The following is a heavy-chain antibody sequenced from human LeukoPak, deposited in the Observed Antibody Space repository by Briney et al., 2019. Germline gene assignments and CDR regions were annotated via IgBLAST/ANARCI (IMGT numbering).Heavy chain of an antibody. D-gene: IGHD3-10*01. J-gene: IGHJ4*02. CDR1: GFTFSSYA. CDR2: ISGSGGST. V-gene: IGHV3-23*01. CDR3: AKALHYYGSGSYGDY. Sequence: GGSLRLSCAASGFTFSSYAMSWVRQAPGKGLEWVSAISGSGGSTYYADSVKGGFTISRDNSKNTLYLQMNSLRAEDTAVYYCAKALHYYGSGSYGDYWGQGTLVTVSS.